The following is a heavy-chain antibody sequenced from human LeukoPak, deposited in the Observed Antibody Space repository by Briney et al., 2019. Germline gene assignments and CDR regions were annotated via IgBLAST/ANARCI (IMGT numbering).Heavy chain of an antibody. CDR2: ISSSGSNI. D-gene: IGHD4-17*01. Sequence: GGSLRLSCVVSGFTFRSYEMIWVRQAPGKGLEWVSYISSSGSNIYYADSVKGRFTISRDNAKNSLYLQMNSLRSEDTALYHCAGVGVTTMTVDVWGQGTTVTVSS. CDR3: AGVGVTTMTVDV. V-gene: IGHV3-48*03. J-gene: IGHJ6*02. CDR1: GFTFRSYE.